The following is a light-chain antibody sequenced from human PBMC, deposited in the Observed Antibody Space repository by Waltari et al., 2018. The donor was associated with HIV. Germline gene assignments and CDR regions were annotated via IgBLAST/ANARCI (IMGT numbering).Light chain of an antibody. CDR1: QNLKNNY. CDR2: DAA. J-gene: IGKJ2*01. Sequence: EIVLTQSPATLSLSPGERVTLSCEASQNLKNNYLAWSQQKGGMAPRLLIYDAAVRSSGIPDRCSGSGSGTDFTLTISRREPDDFATYYCHQFGSGVSYTFGQGTKLEIK. CDR3: HQFGSGVSYT. V-gene: IGKV3D-20*01.